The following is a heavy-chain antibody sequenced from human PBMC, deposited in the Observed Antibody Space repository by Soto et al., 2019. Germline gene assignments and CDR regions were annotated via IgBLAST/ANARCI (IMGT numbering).Heavy chain of an antibody. Sequence: QVHLVQSGAEVKKHGSSVKVSCEASGGSFYNYAVTWVRQAPGQGLEWVGSIIPIFDKPNFAQKFQGRLTITADKSTSIAYMELNSLTSGDTAVYYCARRTGLAARLASPAYYGLDVWGQGTTVIVSS. CDR1: GGSFYNYA. CDR2: IIPIFDKP. J-gene: IGHJ6*02. V-gene: IGHV1-69*06. D-gene: IGHD6-6*01. CDR3: ARRTGLAARLASPAYYGLDV.